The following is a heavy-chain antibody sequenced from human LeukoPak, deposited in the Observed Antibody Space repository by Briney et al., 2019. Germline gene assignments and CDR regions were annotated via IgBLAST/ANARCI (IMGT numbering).Heavy chain of an antibody. V-gene: IGHV1-2*02. D-gene: IGHD1-1*01. Sequence: ASVKVSCKASGYTFTGYYLHWVRQAPGQGLEWMGWINPNSGVTSSAQRFQGRVTMTRDTSISTAYMELSRLRSDDTAVYYCASATPTGTNDYWGQGTLVTVSS. CDR2: INPNSGVT. J-gene: IGHJ4*02. CDR3: ASATPTGTNDY. CDR1: GYTFTGYY.